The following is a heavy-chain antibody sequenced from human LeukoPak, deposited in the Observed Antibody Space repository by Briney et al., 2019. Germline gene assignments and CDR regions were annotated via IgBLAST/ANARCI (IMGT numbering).Heavy chain of an antibody. J-gene: IGHJ4*02. CDR1: GGSISSFAYY. D-gene: IGHD6-13*01. Sequence: SETLSLTCTVSGGSISSFAYYWGWVRQPPVKGLEWIGSIYDDGSTYYNPSLKSRVTISVDTSRNQFSLKLSSVTAADTAVYYCARQIEQLASPRKVYYFDYWGQGTLVTVSS. CDR2: IYDDGST. CDR3: ARQIEQLASPRKVYYFDY. V-gene: IGHV4-39*01.